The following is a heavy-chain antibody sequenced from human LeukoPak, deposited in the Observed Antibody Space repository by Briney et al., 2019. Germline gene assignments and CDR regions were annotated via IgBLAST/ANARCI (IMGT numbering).Heavy chain of an antibody. CDR3: ARLYDSCDY. Sequence: SETLSLTCNVSGGSISSSSYYWGWIRQPPGKGLEWIGSIYHSGSTYHNPSLKSRVTISVDTSKNQFSLKLSSVTAADTAVYYCARLYDSCDYWGQGTLVTVCS. D-gene: IGHD3-22*01. V-gene: IGHV4-39*01. CDR2: IYHSGST. J-gene: IGHJ4*02. CDR1: GGSISSSSYY.